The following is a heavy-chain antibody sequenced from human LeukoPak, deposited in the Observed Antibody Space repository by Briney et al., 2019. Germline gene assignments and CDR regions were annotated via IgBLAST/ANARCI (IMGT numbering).Heavy chain of an antibody. CDR2: IYYSGST. J-gene: IGHJ3*02. CDR3: ARHEEYFHAFDI. V-gene: IGHV4-59*08. D-gene: IGHD6-6*01. CDR1: GGSISSYY. Sequence: SETLSLTCTVSGGSISSYYWSWIRQPPGKGLEWIGYIYYSGSTNYNPSLKSRVAISVDTSKNQFSLKLSSVTAADTAVYCCARHEEYFHAFDIWGQGTMVTVSS.